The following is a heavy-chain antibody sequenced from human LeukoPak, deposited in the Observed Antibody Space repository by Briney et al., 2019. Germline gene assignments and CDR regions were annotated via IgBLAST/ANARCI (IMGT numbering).Heavy chain of an antibody. D-gene: IGHD4-17*01. J-gene: IGHJ6*02. CDR3: ARAYGDYEHYYYYGMDV. CDR1: GGSISSYY. V-gene: IGHV4-4*07. Sequence: PSETLSLTCTVSGGSISSYYWSWIRQPAGKGLEWIGRIHTSGSTNYNPSLKSRVTMSVDTSKNQFSLKLSSVTAADTAVYYCARAYGDYEHYYYYGMDVWGQGTTVTVSS. CDR2: IHTSGST.